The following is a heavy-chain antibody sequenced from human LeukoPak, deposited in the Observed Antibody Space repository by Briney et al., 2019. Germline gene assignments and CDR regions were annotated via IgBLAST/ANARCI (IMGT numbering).Heavy chain of an antibody. CDR1: GYTFTGYY. Sequence: GASVKVSCKASGYTFTGYYMHWVRRAPGQGLEWMGWINPNSGGTNYAQKFQGRVTMTRDTSISTAYMELSRLRSDDTAVYYCAREDDIVATGSEFDYWGQGTLVTVSS. V-gene: IGHV1-2*02. J-gene: IGHJ4*02. D-gene: IGHD5-12*01. CDR3: AREDDIVATGSEFDY. CDR2: INPNSGGT.